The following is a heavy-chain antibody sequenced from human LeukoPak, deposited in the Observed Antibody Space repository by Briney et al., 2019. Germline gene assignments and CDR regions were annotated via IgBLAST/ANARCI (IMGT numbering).Heavy chain of an antibody. J-gene: IGHJ4*02. V-gene: IGHV3-64*01. D-gene: IGHD1-26*01. Sequence: GGSLRLSCAASGFSFSTYAMPWVRQAPGKGLEYVSTISSNGGSTYYANSVKGRFTISRDNSKNTLYLQMGSLRAEDMAVYYCARDYSGSYFDWGQGTLVTVSS. CDR3: ARDYSGSYFD. CDR2: ISSNGGST. CDR1: GFSFSTYA.